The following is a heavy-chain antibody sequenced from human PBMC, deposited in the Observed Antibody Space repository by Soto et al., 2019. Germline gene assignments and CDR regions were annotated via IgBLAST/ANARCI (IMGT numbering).Heavy chain of an antibody. CDR1: GGSISSYY. Sequence: QVQLQESGPGLVKPSETLSLTCTVSGGSISSYYWSWIRQPPGKGLEWIGYIYYSGSTNYNPSLKSRVTISVDTSKNQFSLNLSSVTAADTAVYYCARDGVGGWFDPWGQGTLVTVSS. CDR2: IYYSGST. D-gene: IGHD3-16*01. CDR3: ARDGVGGWFDP. J-gene: IGHJ5*02. V-gene: IGHV4-59*01.